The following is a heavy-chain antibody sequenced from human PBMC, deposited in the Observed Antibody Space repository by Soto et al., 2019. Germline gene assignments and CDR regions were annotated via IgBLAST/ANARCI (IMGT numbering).Heavy chain of an antibody. CDR3: ARDRSGSPLSGYYYYYGMDV. V-gene: IGHV1-69*13. CDR2: IIPIFGTA. Sequence: GASVKVSCKASGGTFSSYAISWVRQAPGQGLEWMGGIIPIFGTANYAQKFQGRVTITADESTSTAYMELSSLRSEDTAVYYCARDRSGSPLSGYYYYYGMDVWGQGTTVTVSS. D-gene: IGHD1-1*01. CDR1: GGTFSSYA. J-gene: IGHJ6*02.